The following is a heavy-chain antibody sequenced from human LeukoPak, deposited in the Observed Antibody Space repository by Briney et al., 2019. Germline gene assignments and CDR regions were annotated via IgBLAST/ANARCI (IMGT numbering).Heavy chain of an antibody. D-gene: IGHD3-10*01. CDR1: ALTFSDYY. CDR3: ARDTHYYGSGSPAFDI. Sequence: GGSLRLSCAASALTFSDYYMSWIRQAPGKGLAWISYISSTSSTMYYADSVKGRFTISRDNAKNSLYLQMNSLRVEDTAVYYCARDTHYYGSGSPAFDIWGQGTMATVSS. J-gene: IGHJ3*02. CDR2: ISSTSSTM. V-gene: IGHV3-11*04.